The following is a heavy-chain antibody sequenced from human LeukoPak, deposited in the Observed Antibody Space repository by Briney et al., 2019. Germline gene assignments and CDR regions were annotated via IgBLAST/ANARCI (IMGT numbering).Heavy chain of an antibody. CDR2: ISSSSSYI. Sequence: GGSLRLSCAASGFTFSSYGMHWVRQAPGKGLEWVSSISSSSSYIYYADSVKGRFTISRDNSKNTLYLQMNSLRAEDTAVYYCAKMVGATTSGFDYWGQGTLVTVSS. V-gene: IGHV3-21*04. CDR3: AKMVGATTSGFDY. J-gene: IGHJ4*02. D-gene: IGHD1-26*01. CDR1: GFTFSSYG.